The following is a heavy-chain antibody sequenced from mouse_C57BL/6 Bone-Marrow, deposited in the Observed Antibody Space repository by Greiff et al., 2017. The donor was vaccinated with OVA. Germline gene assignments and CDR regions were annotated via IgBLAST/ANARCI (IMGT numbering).Heavy chain of an antibody. D-gene: IGHD1-1*01. CDR2: IHPNSGST. J-gene: IGHJ2*01. CDR1: GYTFTSYW. V-gene: IGHV1-64*01. Sequence: QVQLQQPGAELVKPGASVKLSCKASGYTFTSYWMHWVKQRPGQGLEWIGMIHPNSGSTNYNEKFKSKATLTVDKSSSTAYMQLSSLTSEDSAVYYCARCPYYYGRRYFDYWGQGTTLTVSS. CDR3: ARCPYYYGRRYFDY.